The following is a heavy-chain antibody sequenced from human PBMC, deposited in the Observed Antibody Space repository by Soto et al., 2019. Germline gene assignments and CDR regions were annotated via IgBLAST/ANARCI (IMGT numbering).Heavy chain of an antibody. V-gene: IGHV3-23*01. CDR1: GFTFNNYA. Sequence: EVQLLESGGGLVQPGGSLRLSCAASGFTFNNYAMTWVRPAPGKGLEWVSAISGGGDTTSYADSVKGRFTVSRVGSKNALYLRMRSLRAGETALYSCAKGRGGSGSLTPRVDFWGEGALVTVS. D-gene: IGHD3-10*01. CDR3: AKGRGGSGSLTPRVDF. J-gene: IGHJ4*02. CDR2: ISGGGDTT.